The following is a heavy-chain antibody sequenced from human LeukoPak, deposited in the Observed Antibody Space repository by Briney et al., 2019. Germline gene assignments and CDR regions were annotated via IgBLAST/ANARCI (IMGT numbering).Heavy chain of an antibody. D-gene: IGHD1-26*01. V-gene: IGHV3-7*01. CDR3: ARGGFYRYSGTSGDY. J-gene: IGHJ4*02. CDR1: GFIFSNYW. CDR2: IRQDGSET. Sequence: PGGSLRLSCAASGFIFSNYWMQWVRQAPGKGLEWVANIRQDGSETYYVDSVKGRFTIPRDNAKNSLYLQMNSLRAEDTAVYYCARGGFYRYSGTSGDYWGQGSQVTVSS.